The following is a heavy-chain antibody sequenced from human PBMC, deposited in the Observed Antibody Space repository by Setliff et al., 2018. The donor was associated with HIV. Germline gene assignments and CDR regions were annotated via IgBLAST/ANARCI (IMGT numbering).Heavy chain of an antibody. V-gene: IGHV4-39*07. CDR2: IYYSGST. CDR1: GGSISSSSYY. D-gene: IGHD6-13*01. CDR3: AKVGSSWYAPFDY. J-gene: IGHJ4*02. Sequence: SETLSLTCTVSGGSISSSSYYWGWIRQPPGKGLEWIGSIYYSGSTNYNPSLKSRVTISVDTSKKQFSLKLSSVTAADTAVYYCAKVGSSWYAPFDYWGQGTLVTVSS.